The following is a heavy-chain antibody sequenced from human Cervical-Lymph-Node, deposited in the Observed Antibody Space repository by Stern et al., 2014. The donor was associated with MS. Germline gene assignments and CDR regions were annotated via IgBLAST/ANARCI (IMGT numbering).Heavy chain of an antibody. CDR3: ARTGTVVTSGYYYGMDV. CDR1: GYNFTDYG. J-gene: IGHJ6*02. CDR2: INTGNGNR. D-gene: IGHD4-23*01. Sequence: QVQLLQPGAEVKKPGASVKVSCKTAGYNFTDYGIIWVRQAPGQRLEWMGWINTGNGNRRYSQKIQGRVTITRDTSASTAYMELSSLRSEDTAVYYCARTGTVVTSGYYYGMDVWGHGTTVTVSS. V-gene: IGHV1-3*04.